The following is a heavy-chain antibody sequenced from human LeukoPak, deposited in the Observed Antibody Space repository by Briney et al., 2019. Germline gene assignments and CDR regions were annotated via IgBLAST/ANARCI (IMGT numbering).Heavy chain of an antibody. CDR3: ARGSRGYSGHPNYYFDY. Sequence: SETLSLTCAVYGGSFSGYYWSWIRQPPGKGLEWIGEINHSGSTNYNPSLKSRVTISADTSKNQFSLKLSSVTAADTAVYYCARGSRGYSGHPNYYFDYWGQGTLVTVSS. D-gene: IGHD5-12*01. V-gene: IGHV4-34*01. J-gene: IGHJ4*02. CDR2: INHSGST. CDR1: GGSFSGYY.